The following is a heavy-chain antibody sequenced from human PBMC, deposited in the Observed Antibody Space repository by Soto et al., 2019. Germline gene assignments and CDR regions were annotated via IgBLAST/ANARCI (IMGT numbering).Heavy chain of an antibody. V-gene: IGHV2-5*02. CDR1: GFSLNTGGLG. D-gene: IGHD2-21*02. CDR3: IHSRCGGDCLRSYSSHYYYGLDV. CDR2: IYWDDDK. J-gene: IGHJ6*02. Sequence: QITLKESGPTLVKPTQTLTLTCSVSGFSLNTGGLGVGWIRQPPGKALERLALIYWDDDKRYSPSLRNRLSSSKDTSNNLVVFTMTNMDPVDTATYYCIHSRCGGDCLRSYSSHYYYGLDVWGQGTTVTVSS.